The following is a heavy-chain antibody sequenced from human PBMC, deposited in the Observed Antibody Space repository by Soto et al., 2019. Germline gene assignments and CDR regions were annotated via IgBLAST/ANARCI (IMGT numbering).Heavy chain of an antibody. CDR3: ARAECDGGSCYTLVGLRYGMDV. Sequence: QVQLVESGGGVVQPGRSLRLSCAASGSTFSSYAMYWVRQAPGKGLEWVAVISYDGNNKYYADSVKGRFTISRDNSKNTLYLQMNSLRAEDTAVYYCARAECDGGSCYTLVGLRYGMDVWGQGTTVTVSS. CDR2: ISYDGNNK. V-gene: IGHV3-30-3*01. J-gene: IGHJ6*02. CDR1: GSTFSSYA. D-gene: IGHD2-15*01.